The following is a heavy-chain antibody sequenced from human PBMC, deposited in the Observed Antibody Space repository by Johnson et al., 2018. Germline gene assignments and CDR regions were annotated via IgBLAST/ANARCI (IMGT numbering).Heavy chain of an antibody. CDR1: GGSISSYY. CDR2: IYYSGST. V-gene: IGHV4-59*01. D-gene: IGHD6-6*01. J-gene: IGHJ6*03. CDR3: AKVGGSSSGGYYYYCMDG. Sequence: QVQLQQWGAGLLKPSETLSLTCTVSGGSISSYYWTWIRQPPEKGLEWIGYIYYSGSTNYNPSLKSRVTISVDTSKNQFSLQLSSVTAADTALYYGAKVGGSSSGGYYYYCMDGWGKGNTVTVSS.